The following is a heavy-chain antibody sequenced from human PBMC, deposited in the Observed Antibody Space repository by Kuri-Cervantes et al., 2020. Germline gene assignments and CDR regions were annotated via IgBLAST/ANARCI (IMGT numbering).Heavy chain of an antibody. V-gene: IGHV1-3*01. Sequence: ASVKVSCKASGYTFTSYGISWVRQAPGQRLEWMGWINADNGNTKYSQKSQGRVTITRDTSASTAYMELSSLRSEDTAIYYCARDLGNQLSPHPYWGQGTLVTVSS. D-gene: IGHD1-1*01. J-gene: IGHJ4*02. CDR2: INADNGNT. CDR1: GYTFTSYG. CDR3: ARDLGNQLSPHPY.